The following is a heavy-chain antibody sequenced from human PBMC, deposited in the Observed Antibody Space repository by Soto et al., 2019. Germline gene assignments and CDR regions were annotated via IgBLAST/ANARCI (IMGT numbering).Heavy chain of an antibody. D-gene: IGHD6-19*01. Sequence: QVQLVESGGGVVQPGRSLRLSCAASGFTFSSYAMHWVRQAPGKGLEWVAVISYDGSNKYYADSVKGRFTISRDNSKNTLYLQRNSLRAEDTAVYYCARDRADSSGLFDYWGQGTLVTVSS. V-gene: IGHV3-30-3*01. CDR1: GFTFSSYA. J-gene: IGHJ4*02. CDR3: ARDRADSSGLFDY. CDR2: ISYDGSNK.